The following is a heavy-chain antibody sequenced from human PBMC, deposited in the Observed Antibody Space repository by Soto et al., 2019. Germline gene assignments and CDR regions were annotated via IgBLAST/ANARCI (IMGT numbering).Heavy chain of an antibody. Sequence: ASVKVSCKASGYTFTSYYMHWVRQAPGQGLEWMGIINPSGGSTRYAQKFQGRVTMTRDTSTSTVYMELNSLRAEDTSVYYCAREYSLAVVAPGYWGQGILVTVSS. V-gene: IGHV1-46*01. CDR2: INPSGGST. D-gene: IGHD3-22*01. CDR3: AREYSLAVVAPGY. CDR1: GYTFTSYY. J-gene: IGHJ4*02.